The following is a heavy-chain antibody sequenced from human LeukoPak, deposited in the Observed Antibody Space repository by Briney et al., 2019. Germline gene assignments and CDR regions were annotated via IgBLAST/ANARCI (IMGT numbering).Heavy chain of an antibody. V-gene: IGHV3-21*01. Sequence: GGSLRLSCAASGFTFSSYSMNWVRQAPGKGLEWVSSISSSSSYIYYADSVKGRFTISRDNAKNSLYLQMNSLRAEDTAVYYCARDALDMSIFGVDLDYWGQGTLVTVSS. CDR1: GFTFSSYS. CDR3: ARDALDMSIFGVDLDY. J-gene: IGHJ4*02. D-gene: IGHD3-3*01. CDR2: ISSSSSYI.